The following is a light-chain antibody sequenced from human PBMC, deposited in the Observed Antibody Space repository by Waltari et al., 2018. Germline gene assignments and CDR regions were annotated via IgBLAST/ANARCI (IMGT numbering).Light chain of an antibody. V-gene: IGLV2-14*03. Sequence: SPGQSITISCTGTSSDVGAYDYVSWYQQYPGKAPQLVIHDVSSRPSGTSDRFSGSKSGNTASLIISGLQADDEADYYCSSYTASRHYVFGTGTKATVL. CDR3: SSYTASRHYV. J-gene: IGLJ1*01. CDR1: SSDVGAYDY. CDR2: DVS.